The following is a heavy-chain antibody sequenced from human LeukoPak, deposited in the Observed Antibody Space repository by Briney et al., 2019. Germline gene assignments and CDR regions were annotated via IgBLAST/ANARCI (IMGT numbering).Heavy chain of an antibody. CDR3: ARRSSGGGNSDAFDI. J-gene: IGHJ3*02. V-gene: IGHV1-18*01. CDR1: GYTFTSYG. D-gene: IGHD4-23*01. Sequence: ASVKVSCKASGYTFTSYGISWVRQAPGQGLEWMGWISAYNGNTNYAQKLQGRVTMTTDTSTSTAYMELRSLRSDDTAVYYCARRSSGGGNSDAFDIWGQGTMVTVSS. CDR2: ISAYNGNT.